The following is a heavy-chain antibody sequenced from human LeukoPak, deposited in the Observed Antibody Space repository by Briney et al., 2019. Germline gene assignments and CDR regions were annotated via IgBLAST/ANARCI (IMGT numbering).Heavy chain of an antibody. V-gene: IGHV1-18*01. CDR2: ISAYNGNT. J-gene: IGHJ6*03. Sequence: ASVKVSCKASGYTFTSYGISWVRQAPGQGLEGMGWISAYNGNTNYAQKLQGRVTMTTDTSTSTAYMELRSLRSDDTAVYYCARYQEWGPDYYYYMDVWGKGTTVTVSS. CDR1: GYTFTSYG. CDR3: ARYQEWGPDYYYYMDV. D-gene: IGHD3-16*01.